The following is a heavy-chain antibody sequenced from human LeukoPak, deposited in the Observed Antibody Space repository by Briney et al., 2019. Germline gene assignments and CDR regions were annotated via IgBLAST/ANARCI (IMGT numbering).Heavy chain of an antibody. Sequence: GASVKVSCKASGYTFTSYGISWVRQAPGQGLEWMGWISAYNGSTSYAQKFQGRVTMTRDTSTSTVYMELSSLRSEDTAVYYCARLSLEAESSLGYFDYWGQGTLVTVSS. J-gene: IGHJ4*02. CDR1: GYTFTSYG. CDR2: ISAYNGST. V-gene: IGHV1-18*01. D-gene: IGHD2-2*01. CDR3: ARLSLEAESSLGYFDY.